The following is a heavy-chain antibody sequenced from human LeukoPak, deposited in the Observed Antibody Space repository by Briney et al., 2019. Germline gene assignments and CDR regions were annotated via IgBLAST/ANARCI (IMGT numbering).Heavy chain of an antibody. J-gene: IGHJ5*02. CDR2: INQSGST. V-gene: IGHV4-34*01. Sequence: PSETLSLTCAVSGGSFSVHYWSWIRQPPGKGLEWIGEINQSGSTTYNPSLKSRVTASIDTSKNQFSLKLSSVTAADTAVYYCARGPWFDPWGQGTLVTVSS. CDR1: GGSFSVHY. CDR3: ARGPWFDP.